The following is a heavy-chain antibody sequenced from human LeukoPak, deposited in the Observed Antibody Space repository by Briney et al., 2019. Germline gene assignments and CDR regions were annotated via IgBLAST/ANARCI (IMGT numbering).Heavy chain of an antibody. CDR2: ISYDGNNE. CDR1: GFTFGAYA. D-gene: IGHD1-26*01. Sequence: GGSLRLSCAASGFTFGAYAMHWVRQSPGKGLEWVPLISYDGNNEWYADSVKGRFTVSRDNSKNTLYLQMNSLRVEDTAVYYCARGHPHGWELYLDYWGQGTLVTVSS. V-gene: IGHV3-30*04. J-gene: IGHJ4*02. CDR3: ARGHPHGWELYLDY.